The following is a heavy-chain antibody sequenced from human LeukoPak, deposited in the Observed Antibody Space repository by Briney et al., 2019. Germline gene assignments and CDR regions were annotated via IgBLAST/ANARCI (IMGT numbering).Heavy chain of an antibody. V-gene: IGHV3-23*01. D-gene: IGHD6-13*01. CDR2: LSGSGSST. J-gene: IGHJ1*01. CDR3: ANVIIAAVGYEYFQY. Sequence: GGSLRLSCTASGFTFGNYAMSWVRQAPGMGLEWVCALSGSGSSTFYADSVKGRFTISRDNSKNTLYLQMRSLIFEDTAVYYCANVIIAAVGYEYFQYWGQGTLVSVSS. CDR1: GFTFGNYA.